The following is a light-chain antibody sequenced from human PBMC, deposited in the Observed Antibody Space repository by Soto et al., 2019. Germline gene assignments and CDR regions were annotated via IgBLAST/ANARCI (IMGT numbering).Light chain of an antibody. CDR2: GAS. V-gene: IGKV3-20*01. CDR3: QQYGSSPQT. Sequence: EIVLTQSPGTLSLSPGERATLSCRASQSVTSTYLAWYQQRPGQAPRLLIYGASYWATDIPDRFSGSGSGTDFTLTINRLEPEDFAVYYCQQYGSSPQTFGQGTKVEIK. CDR1: QSVTSTY. J-gene: IGKJ1*01.